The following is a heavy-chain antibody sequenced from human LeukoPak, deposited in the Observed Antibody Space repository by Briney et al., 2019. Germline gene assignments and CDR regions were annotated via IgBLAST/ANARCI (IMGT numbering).Heavy chain of an antibody. CDR1: AGXISSYY. V-gene: IGHV4-59*01. J-gene: IGHJ3*02. CDR2: INYSGST. D-gene: IGHD3-10*01. CDR3: ARDRGRITKLGFDI. Sequence: SETLSLTCIVSAGXISSYYWSWVRQPPGKGLEWIGSINYSGSTYYNPSLKSRLTMSLDASKNQFSLKLSSVTAADAAVYYCARDRGRITKLGFDIWGLGTMVTVSS.